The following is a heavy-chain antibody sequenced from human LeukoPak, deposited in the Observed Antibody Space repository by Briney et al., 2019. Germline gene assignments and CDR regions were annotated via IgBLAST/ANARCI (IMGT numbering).Heavy chain of an antibody. CDR2: INPGGGST. CDR3: ARAADYSSSSGGH. D-gene: IGHD6-6*01. V-gene: IGHV1-46*01. CDR1: GYIFTSYY. J-gene: IGHJ4*02. Sequence: ASVKVSCKASGYIFTSYYMHWVRQAPGQGLEWMGIINPGGGSTMYAQKFQGRVTLTRDTSTSTVYMELSSLRFEDTAVYYCARAADYSSSSGGHWGQGTLVPSPQ.